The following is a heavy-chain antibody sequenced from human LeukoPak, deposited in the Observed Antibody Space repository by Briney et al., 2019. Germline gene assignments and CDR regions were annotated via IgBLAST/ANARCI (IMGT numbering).Heavy chain of an antibody. D-gene: IGHD2-2*01. J-gene: IGHJ4*02. Sequence: GGSLRLSCAASGFTFDDYAMHWVRQAPGKGLEWVSLISWDGGSTYYADSVKGRFTISRDYSKNSLYLQMNSLRAEDTAVYYCWVPATAGEDDYWGQGTLVSVSS. V-gene: IGHV3-43D*03. CDR1: GFTFDDYA. CDR2: ISWDGGST. CDR3: WVPATAGEDDY.